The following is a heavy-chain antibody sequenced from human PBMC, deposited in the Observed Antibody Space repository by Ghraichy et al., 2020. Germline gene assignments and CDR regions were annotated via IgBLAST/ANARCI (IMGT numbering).Heavy chain of an antibody. D-gene: IGHD2-2*01. J-gene: IGHJ3*02. V-gene: IGHV3-23*01. Sequence: GESLNISCAASGFTFSIYAMSWVRQAPGKGLEWVSTISGSGGNTDYADSVKGRFTISRDNSKNTLYLQMNSLRAEDTAVYYCAKVKVVPLGAFDIWCQGTMVTVSS. CDR3: AKVKVVPLGAFDI. CDR2: ISGSGGNT. CDR1: GFTFSIYA.